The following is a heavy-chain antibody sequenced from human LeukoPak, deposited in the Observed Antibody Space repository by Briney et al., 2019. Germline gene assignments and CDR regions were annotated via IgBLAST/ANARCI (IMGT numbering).Heavy chain of an antibody. V-gene: IGHV3-53*01. CDR1: GFTVSSNY. CDR2: IYSGGST. D-gene: IGHD5-18*01. CDR3: ARADSGYIYGYISYYGMDV. J-gene: IGHJ6*02. Sequence: GGSLRLSCAASGFTVSSNYMSWVRQAPGKGLEWVSVIYSGGSTYYADSVKGRFTISRDNSKNTLYLQMNSLRAEDTAVYYCARADSGYIYGYISYYGMDVLGQGITVT.